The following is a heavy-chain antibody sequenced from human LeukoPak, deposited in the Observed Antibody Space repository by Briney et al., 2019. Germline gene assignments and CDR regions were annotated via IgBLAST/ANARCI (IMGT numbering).Heavy chain of an antibody. D-gene: IGHD4-23*01. CDR1: GGSISSGGYY. J-gene: IGHJ4*02. CDR2: IYYSGST. V-gene: IGHV4-31*03. CDR3: ARGHDGNYFDY. Sequence: TLSLTCTVSGGSISSGGYYWSWIRQHPGKGLEWIGYIYYSGSTNYNPSLKSRVTISVDKSKNQFSLKLSSVTAADTAVYYCARGHDGNYFDYWGQGTLVTVSS.